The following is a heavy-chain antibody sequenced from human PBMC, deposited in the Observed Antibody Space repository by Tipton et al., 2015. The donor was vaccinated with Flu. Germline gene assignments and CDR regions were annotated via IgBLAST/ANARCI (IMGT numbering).Heavy chain of an antibody. CDR2: IYYSGST. Sequence: TLSLTCTVSGGSISSSSYYWGWIRQPPGKGLEWIGSIYYSGSTYYNPSLKSRVTISVDTSKNQFSLKLSSVTAADTAVYYCARGEGGASFDYWGQGTLVTASS. J-gene: IGHJ4*02. CDR1: GGSISSSSYY. CDR3: ARGEGGASFDY. D-gene: IGHD3-16*01. V-gene: IGHV4-39*07.